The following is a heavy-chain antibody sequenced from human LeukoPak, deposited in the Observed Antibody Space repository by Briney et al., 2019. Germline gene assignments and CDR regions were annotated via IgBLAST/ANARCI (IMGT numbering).Heavy chain of an antibody. Sequence: GRSLRLSCAASGFTFDDYAMHWVRQAPGKGLEWVSGISWNGGRISYADSVKGRFTISRDNANNSLYLQMNSLRAEDTVLYYGAKDMFGLSTVVIDDWGQGTLVTVSS. CDR2: ISWNGGRI. J-gene: IGHJ4*02. CDR3: AKDMFGLSTVVIDD. D-gene: IGHD4-23*01. V-gene: IGHV3-9*01. CDR1: GFTFDDYA.